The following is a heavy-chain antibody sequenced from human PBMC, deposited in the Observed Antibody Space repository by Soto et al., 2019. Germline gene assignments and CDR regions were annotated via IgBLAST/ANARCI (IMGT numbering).Heavy chain of an antibody. CDR3: ASIPTSGYDFWSGLTYYYYYGMDV. CDR1: GFTFSSYA. J-gene: IGHJ6*02. Sequence: QVQLVESGGGVVQPGRSLRLSCAASGFTFSSYAMHWVRLAPGKGLEWVAVISYDGSNKYYADSVKGRFTISRDNSKNTLYLQMNSLRAEDTAVYYCASIPTSGYDFWSGLTYYYYYGMDVWGQGTTVTVSS. CDR2: ISYDGSNK. V-gene: IGHV3-30-3*01. D-gene: IGHD3-3*01.